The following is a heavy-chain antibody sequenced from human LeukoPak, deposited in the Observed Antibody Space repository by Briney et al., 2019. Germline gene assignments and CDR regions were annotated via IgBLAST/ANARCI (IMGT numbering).Heavy chain of an antibody. V-gene: IGHV3-9*01. D-gene: IGHD1-26*01. Sequence: GGSLRLSCAASGFTFDDCTMHWVRQAPGKGLEWVSSISWNSGSIAYADSVKGRFTISRDNAKNSLFLRMNSLRAEDTALYYCAKGLVGTTTFMDYWGQGALVTVSS. J-gene: IGHJ4*02. CDR1: GFTFDDCT. CDR3: AKGLVGTTTFMDY. CDR2: ISWNSGSI.